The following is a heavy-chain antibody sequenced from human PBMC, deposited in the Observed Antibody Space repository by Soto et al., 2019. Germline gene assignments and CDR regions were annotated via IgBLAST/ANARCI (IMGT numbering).Heavy chain of an antibody. D-gene: IGHD6-13*01. CDR3: AKDRGGSSWSNFDY. Sequence: GGSLRLSCAASGFTFSSYGMHWVRQAPGKGLEWVAVISYDGSNKYYADSVKGRFTISRDNSKNTLYLQMNSLRAEDTAVYYCAKDRGGSSWSNFDYWGQGTLVTVSS. J-gene: IGHJ4*02. CDR2: ISYDGSNK. V-gene: IGHV3-30*18. CDR1: GFTFSSYG.